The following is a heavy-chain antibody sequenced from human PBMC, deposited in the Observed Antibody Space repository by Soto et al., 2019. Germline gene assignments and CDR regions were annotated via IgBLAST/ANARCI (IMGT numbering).Heavy chain of an antibody. V-gene: IGHV3-7*03. CDR1: GLTFLPSF. Sequence: PGGSPRRSFVASGLTFLPSFIGGVRQAPGNGLEWVANINQNGGETYHVDTMEGRFTSTRDNAKGSLYLQMTSLRGEDMAVYYCARYFRGSGRYFFDYWGQGTLVTVSS. CDR2: INQNGGET. J-gene: IGHJ4*02. D-gene: IGHD6-19*01. CDR3: ARYFRGSGRYFFDY.